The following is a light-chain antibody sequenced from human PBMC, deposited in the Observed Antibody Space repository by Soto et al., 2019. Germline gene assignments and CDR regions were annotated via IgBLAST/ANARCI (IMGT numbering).Light chain of an antibody. CDR1: QSISSW. V-gene: IGKV1-5*03. CDR2: KAS. Sequence: DIQMTQSPSTLSAAVGDRVTITCRASQSISSWLAWYQQKPGKAPKPLIYKASSLESGVPSRFSGSGSGPEFTLTISSLQSEDFAVYYCKQYNHWTPVPLGQGTKVDI. J-gene: IGKJ1*01. CDR3: KQYNHWTPVP.